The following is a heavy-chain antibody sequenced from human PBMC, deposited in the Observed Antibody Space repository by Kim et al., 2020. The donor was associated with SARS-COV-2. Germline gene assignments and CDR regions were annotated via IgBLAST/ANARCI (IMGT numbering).Heavy chain of an antibody. D-gene: IGHD1-26*01. CDR2: ISGSGGST. CDR1: GFTFSSYA. V-gene: IGHV3-23*01. Sequence: GGSLRLSCAASGFTFSSYAMSWVRQAPGKGLEGVSAISGSGGSTYYADSVKGRFTISRDNSKNTLYLQMNSLRAEDTAVYYCAKEWEWELKGGHFDYWGQGTLVTVSS. CDR3: AKEWEWELKGGHFDY. J-gene: IGHJ4*02.